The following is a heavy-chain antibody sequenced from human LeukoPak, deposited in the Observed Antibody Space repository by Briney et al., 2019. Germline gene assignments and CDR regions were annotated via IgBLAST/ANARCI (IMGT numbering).Heavy chain of an antibody. CDR3: ARPTVAGEFDY. CDR2: IYDTGST. Sequence: SETLSLTCVVSGGSVNSGGYSWSWIRQPPGKGLEWIGYIYDTGSTLYNPSLESRLTISIDTSKNQFSLRLSSVTAADTAVYYCARPTVAGEFDYWGQGTLVTVSS. D-gene: IGHD6-19*01. V-gene: IGHV4-30-4*07. CDR1: GGSVNSGGYS. J-gene: IGHJ4*02.